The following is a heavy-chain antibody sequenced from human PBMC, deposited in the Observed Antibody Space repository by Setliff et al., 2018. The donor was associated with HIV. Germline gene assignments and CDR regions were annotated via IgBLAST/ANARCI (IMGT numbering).Heavy chain of an antibody. CDR1: GGSFGSYS. Sequence: LSLTCTVSGGSFGSYSWSWIRQPAGKGLEWVGRIYASGIINYNPSLKSRVTISVDKSKNQFSLKLSSVTAADTAVYYCARRSGYLNAFDIWGQGTMVTVSS. CDR3: ARRSGYLNAFDI. J-gene: IGHJ3*02. D-gene: IGHD5-12*01. V-gene: IGHV4-4*07. CDR2: IYASGII.